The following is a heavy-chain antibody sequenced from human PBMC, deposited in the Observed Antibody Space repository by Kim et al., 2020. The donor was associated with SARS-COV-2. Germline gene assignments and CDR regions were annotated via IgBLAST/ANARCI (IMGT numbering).Heavy chain of an antibody. CDR1: GFAFSTSW. V-gene: IGHV3-7*01. Sequence: GGSLRLSCVGSGFAFSTSWMTWVRQVPGKGLEWVANIKEDGRDTYYVDSVKGRFTISRDNAKSSVYLQTNSLRAEDTAVYYCARDPYDSSGYGAFDYWGQGTLVTVAS. D-gene: IGHD3-22*01. J-gene: IGHJ4*02. CDR2: IKEDGRDT. CDR3: ARDPYDSSGYGAFDY.